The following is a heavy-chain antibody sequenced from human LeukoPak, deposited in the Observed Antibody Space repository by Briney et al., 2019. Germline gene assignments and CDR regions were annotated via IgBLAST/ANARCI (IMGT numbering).Heavy chain of an antibody. CDR3: ARVGQGEWFFDL. CDR2: ISSSSIYI. J-gene: IGHJ2*01. CDR1: GFTFSSYS. V-gene: IGHV3-21*01. D-gene: IGHD1-26*01. Sequence: GGSLRLSCAASGFTFSSYSMNWVRQAPGKGLEWVSSISSSSIYIYYADSVKGRFTISRDNAKNSLYLQMNSLRAEDAAVYYCARVGQGEWFFDLWGRGTLVTVSS.